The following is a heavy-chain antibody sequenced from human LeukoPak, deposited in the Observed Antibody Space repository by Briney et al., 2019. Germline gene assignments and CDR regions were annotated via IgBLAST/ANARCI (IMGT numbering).Heavy chain of an antibody. Sequence: ASVKVSCKASGYTFTSYAMNWVRRAPGQGLEWMGWINTNTGNPTYAQGFTGRFVFSLDTSVSTAYLQISSLKAEDTAVYYCARDTMAVAGTSFDYWGQGTLVTVSS. CDR1: GYTFTSYA. CDR3: ARDTMAVAGTSFDY. CDR2: INTNTGNP. J-gene: IGHJ4*02. D-gene: IGHD6-19*01. V-gene: IGHV7-4-1*02.